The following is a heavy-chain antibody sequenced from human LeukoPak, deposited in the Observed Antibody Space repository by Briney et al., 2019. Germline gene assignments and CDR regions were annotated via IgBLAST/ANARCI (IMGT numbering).Heavy chain of an antibody. CDR1: VYTFTSYY. CDR2: INPSGGST. CDR3: ARFGGNSGAPGY. D-gene: IGHD4-23*01. Sequence: GASVKVSCKASVYTFTSYYMHWVRQAPGQGLEWMGIINPSGGSTSYAQKFQGRVTMTRDTSTSTVYMERSSLRSEDTAVYYCARFGGNSGAPGYWGQGTLVTVSS. V-gene: IGHV1-46*01. J-gene: IGHJ4*02.